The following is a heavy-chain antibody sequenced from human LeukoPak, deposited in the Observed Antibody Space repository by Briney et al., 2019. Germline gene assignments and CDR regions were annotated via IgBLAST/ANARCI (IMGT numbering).Heavy chain of an antibody. CDR2: IYHSGST. Sequence: PSGTLSLTCAVSGGSISSSNWWSWVRQPPGKGLEWIGEIYHSGSTNYNPSLKSRVTISVDKSKNQFSLKLSSVTAADTAVYYCAREYCSGGSCYSPLEYFQHWGQGTLVTVSS. V-gene: IGHV4-4*02. CDR3: AREYCSGGSCYSPLEYFQH. D-gene: IGHD2-15*01. J-gene: IGHJ1*01. CDR1: GGSISSSNW.